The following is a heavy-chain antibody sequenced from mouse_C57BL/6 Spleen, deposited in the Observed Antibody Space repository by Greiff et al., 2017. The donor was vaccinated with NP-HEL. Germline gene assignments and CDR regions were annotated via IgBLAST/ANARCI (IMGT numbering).Heavy chain of an antibody. J-gene: IGHJ1*03. Sequence: QVQLQQSGPELVKPGASVKISCKASGYAFSSSWMNWVKQRPGKGLEWIGRIYPGDGDTNYNGKFKGKATLTADKSSSTAYMQLSSLTSEDSAVYFCARWLRDYLWYFDVWGTGTTVTVSS. CDR3: ARWLRDYLWYFDV. D-gene: IGHD2-4*01. V-gene: IGHV1-82*01. CDR2: IYPGDGDT. CDR1: GYAFSSSW.